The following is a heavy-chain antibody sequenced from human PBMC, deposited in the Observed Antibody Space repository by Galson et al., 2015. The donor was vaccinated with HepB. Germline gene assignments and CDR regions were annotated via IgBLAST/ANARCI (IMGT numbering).Heavy chain of an antibody. CDR1: GGSVSNYNYY. CDR2: IYYTGSA. Sequence: SEILSLTCTVSGGSVSNYNYYWAWIRQPPGKGLEWIGSIYYTGSAYYNPSLKSRVTVSVDTSKNHFSLSLTSVTAADTAIYYCARNGDSGDFVSWFDPWGQGTLVTVSS. D-gene: IGHD4-17*01. V-gene: IGHV4-39*02. CDR3: ARNGDSGDFVSWFDP. J-gene: IGHJ5*02.